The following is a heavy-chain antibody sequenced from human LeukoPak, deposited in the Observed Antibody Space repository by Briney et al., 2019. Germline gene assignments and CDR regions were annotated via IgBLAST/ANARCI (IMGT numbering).Heavy chain of an antibody. CDR1: GFTFSSYG. D-gene: IGHD3-22*01. CDR2: INWNGGST. V-gene: IGHV3-20*04. J-gene: IGHJ4*02. CDR3: ARGYYDSSGYYYGLDY. Sequence: GGSLRLSCAASGFTFSSYGMSWVRQAPGKGLEWVSGINWNGGSTGYADSVKGRFTISRDNAKNSLYLQMNSLRAEDTALYYCARGYYDSSGYYYGLDYWGQGTLVTVSS.